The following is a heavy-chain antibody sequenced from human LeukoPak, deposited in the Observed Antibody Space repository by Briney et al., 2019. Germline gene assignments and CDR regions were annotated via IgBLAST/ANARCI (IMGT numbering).Heavy chain of an antibody. D-gene: IGHD3-10*01. CDR1: GFTFSNYG. CDR2: IRLDGSNK. Sequence: TGGSLRLSCAASGFTFSNYGMHWVRQAPGKGLEWVAFIRLDGSNKYYADSVKGRFTISRDNSKNTLYLQMNSLRAEDTAVYYCAKNDYASGSYYCFDYWGQGTLVTVSS. CDR3: AKNDYASGSYYCFDY. J-gene: IGHJ4*02. V-gene: IGHV3-30*02.